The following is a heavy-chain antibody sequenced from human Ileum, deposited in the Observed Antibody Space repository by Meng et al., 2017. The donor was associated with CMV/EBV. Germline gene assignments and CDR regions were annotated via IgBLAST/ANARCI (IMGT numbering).Heavy chain of an antibody. Sequence: GEFLKISCAASGFTFSSYWMHWVRQAPGKGLVWVSRINSDGSSTSYADSVKGRFTISRDNAKNTLYLQMNSLRAEDTAVYYCARGPGVTLVDYWGQGTLVTVSS. CDR1: GFTFSSYW. J-gene: IGHJ4*02. CDR2: INSDGSST. D-gene: IGHD2-21*02. CDR3: ARGPGVTLVDY. V-gene: IGHV3-74*01.